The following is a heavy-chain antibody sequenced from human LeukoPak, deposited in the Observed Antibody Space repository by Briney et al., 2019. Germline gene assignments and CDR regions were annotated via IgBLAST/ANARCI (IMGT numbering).Heavy chain of an antibody. CDR3: ARASLSTVTTLGSFFDY. CDR2: IWYDGSNK. Sequence: PGRSLRLSCAASGFTFSSYGMHWVRQAPGKGLGWVAVIWYDGSNKYYADSVKGRFTISRDNSKNTLYLQMNSLRAEDTAVYYCARASLSTVTTLGSFFDYWGQGTLVTVSS. CDR1: GFTFSSYG. V-gene: IGHV3-33*01. J-gene: IGHJ4*02. D-gene: IGHD4-17*01.